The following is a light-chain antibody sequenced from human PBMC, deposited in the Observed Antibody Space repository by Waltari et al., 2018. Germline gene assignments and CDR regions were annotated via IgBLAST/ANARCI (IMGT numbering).Light chain of an antibody. CDR2: ELT. CDR3: TSYAGSNNVV. J-gene: IGLJ2*01. CDR1: SSDVSNYNY. V-gene: IGLV2-8*01. Sequence: QSALTQPPSASGSPGQSVTISCTGISSDVSNYNYVSWYQPHPGKAPKLTLYELTKRPSGIPDRFSGSTSGNTASLTISGLQAEDEASYYCTSYAGSNNVVFGGGTKVTVL.